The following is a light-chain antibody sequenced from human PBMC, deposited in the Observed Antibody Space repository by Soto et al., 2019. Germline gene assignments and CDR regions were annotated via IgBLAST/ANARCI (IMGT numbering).Light chain of an antibody. Sequence: DIVLTQSPATLSLSPGERATLSCRASQSVSSNLAWYQQKPGQAPRLLMFRASIRATGFPARFSGSGSGTEFNITISSLQSEDSAIYYCQQYNNWPRATFGGGTKVDIK. CDR3: QQYNNWPRAT. CDR1: QSVSSN. CDR2: RAS. J-gene: IGKJ4*01. V-gene: IGKV3-15*01.